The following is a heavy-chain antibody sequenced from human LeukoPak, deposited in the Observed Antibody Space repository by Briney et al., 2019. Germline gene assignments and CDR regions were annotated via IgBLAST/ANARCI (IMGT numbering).Heavy chain of an antibody. CDR1: GSTFTIYY. V-gene: IGHV1-46*01. CDR2: INPYSGAT. Sequence: ASVKVSCKASGSTFTIYYMHWVRQAPGQGLEWVGAINPYSGATSNAQKFQGRVTMTRDTSTTTVYMELYSPRSEDTAVYHCARDLVAPDYWGQGTLVTVSS. J-gene: IGHJ4*02. D-gene: IGHD6-6*01. CDR3: ARDLVAPDY.